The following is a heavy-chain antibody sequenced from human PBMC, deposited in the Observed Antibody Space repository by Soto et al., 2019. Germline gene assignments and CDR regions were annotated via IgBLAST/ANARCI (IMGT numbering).Heavy chain of an antibody. V-gene: IGHV2-5*02. CDR1: AFSLSTDGGG. CDR3: AHAYGGTSWSTNAFDI. CDR2: SYWEDDQ. J-gene: IGHJ3*02. Sequence: QITLKESGPTLVEPTQTLTLTCTFSAFSLSTDGGGVGWIRQPPGKAREWLALSYWEDDQRYSTSLKTRLTITKXTXTXXVVITLTNMDPADAATSSCAHAYGGTSWSTNAFDIWGQGTLVTASS. D-gene: IGHD2-2*01.